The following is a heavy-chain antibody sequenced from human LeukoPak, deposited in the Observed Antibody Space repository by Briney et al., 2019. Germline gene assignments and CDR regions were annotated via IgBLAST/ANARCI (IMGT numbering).Heavy chain of an antibody. D-gene: IGHD3-10*01. Sequence: SGGSLRLSCAASGFTFSSYAMSWVRQAPGKGLEWVSAISGSGGSTYYADSVKGRFTISRDNSKNTLYLQMNSLRAEDTAVYYCAKDRRFGESTDYWGQGTLVTVSS. CDR1: GFTFSSYA. V-gene: IGHV3-23*01. J-gene: IGHJ4*02. CDR2: ISGSGGST. CDR3: AKDRRFGESTDY.